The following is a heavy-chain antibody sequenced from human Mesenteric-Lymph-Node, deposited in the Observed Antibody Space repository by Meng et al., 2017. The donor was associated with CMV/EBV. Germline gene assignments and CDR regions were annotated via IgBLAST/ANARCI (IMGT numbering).Heavy chain of an antibody. CDR3: ARAVGYYDFWSGYSYYYYGMDV. V-gene: IGHV3-7*01. D-gene: IGHD3-3*01. CDR2: IKQDGSEK. J-gene: IGHJ6*02. Sequence: GESLKISCAASGFTFSSYWMSWVRQAPGKGLEWVANIKQDGSEKYYVDSVKGRFTISRDNAKNSLYLKMNSLRAEDTAVYYCARAVGYYDFWSGYSYYYYGMDVWGQGTTVTVSS. CDR1: GFTFSSYW.